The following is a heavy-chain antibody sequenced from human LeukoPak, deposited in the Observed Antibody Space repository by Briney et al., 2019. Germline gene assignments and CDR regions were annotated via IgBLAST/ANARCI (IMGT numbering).Heavy chain of an antibody. CDR2: INSDGSST. J-gene: IGHJ4*02. V-gene: IGHV3-74*01. CDR3: ARGGSSWYPDY. D-gene: IGHD6-13*01. CDR1: GFTFSSYW. Sequence: GGPLRLSCAASGFTFSSYWMHWVRQAPGKGLVWVSRINSDGSSTSYADSVKGRFTISRDNAKNTLYLQMNSLRAEDTAVYYCARGGSSWYPDYWGQGTLVTVSS.